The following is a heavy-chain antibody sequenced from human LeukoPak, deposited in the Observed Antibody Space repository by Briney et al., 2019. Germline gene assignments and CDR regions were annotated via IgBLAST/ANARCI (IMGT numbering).Heavy chain of an antibody. CDR2: IVVGSGNT. Sequence: ASVKVSCKASGFTFTSSAMQWVRQARGQRLEWIGWIVVGSGNTNHAQKFQERVTITRDMSTSTAYMELSSLRSEDTAVYYCAAVVSAYCGGDCYKEAIDPWGQGTLVTVSS. CDR1: GFTFTSSA. CDR3: AAVVSAYCGGDCYKEAIDP. V-gene: IGHV1-58*02. J-gene: IGHJ5*02. D-gene: IGHD2-21*02.